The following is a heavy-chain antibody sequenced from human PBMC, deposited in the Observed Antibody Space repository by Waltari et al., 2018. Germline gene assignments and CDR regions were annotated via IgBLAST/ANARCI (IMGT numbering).Heavy chain of an antibody. CDR1: GYSISSGSS. V-gene: IGHV4-38-2*01. Sequence: QVQLLESGPGLVRPSETLSLTCAVSGYSISSGSSWGWIRQPPGKGLEWIDNIYHSGSTDYKPSRKSRVTISVYTYKNQFSLKLSSVTAADTAVYYCTRLFGGSVWEAFDIWGQGTMVTVSS. J-gene: IGHJ3*02. CDR2: IYHSGST. CDR3: TRLFGGSVWEAFDI. D-gene: IGHD3-3*01.